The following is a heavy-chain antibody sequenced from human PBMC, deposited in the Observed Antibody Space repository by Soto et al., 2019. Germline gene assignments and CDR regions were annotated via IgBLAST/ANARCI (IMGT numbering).Heavy chain of an antibody. CDR2: IYYSGST. D-gene: IGHD3-16*01. V-gene: IGHV4-39*01. J-gene: IGHJ4*02. CDR3: ARRGGRILYYFDY. CDR1: GGSISSSSYY. Sequence: QLQLQESGPGLVKPSETLSLTCTVSGGSISSSSYYWGWIRQPPGKGLEWIGSIYYSGSTYYNPSLKSRVTISVDTSKNQFSLKLSSVTAADTAVYYCARRGGRILYYFDYWGQGTLVTVSS.